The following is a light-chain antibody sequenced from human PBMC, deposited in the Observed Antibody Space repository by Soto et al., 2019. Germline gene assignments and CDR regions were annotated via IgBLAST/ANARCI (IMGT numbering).Light chain of an antibody. Sequence: QLTQSPSSLSAAVGDKVTITCRASLGITNYVAWYQHKPGNVPKLLIYAASTLQSGVPSRFSGSGSGTEFTLTVSGLQPEDFATYYCQKHDYAPFTFGPGTKVDF. CDR1: LGITNY. CDR2: AAS. CDR3: QKHDYAPFT. J-gene: IGKJ3*01. V-gene: IGKV1-27*01.